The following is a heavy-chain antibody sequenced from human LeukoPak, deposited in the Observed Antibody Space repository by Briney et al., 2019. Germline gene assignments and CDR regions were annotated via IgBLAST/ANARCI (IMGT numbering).Heavy chain of an antibody. CDR3: ASSGGGYCSSTSCYEIDY. J-gene: IGHJ4*02. CDR1: GDPISSYY. CDR2: IYYSGYT. D-gene: IGHD2-2*01. V-gene: IGHV4-59*01. Sequence: PSETLSLTCTVSGDPISSYYWSWIRQPPGKGLEWIGYIYYSGYTNYNPFLKSRVTISVDMSKNQFSLKLSSVTAADTAVYYCASSGGGYCSSTSCYEIDYWGQGTLVTVSS.